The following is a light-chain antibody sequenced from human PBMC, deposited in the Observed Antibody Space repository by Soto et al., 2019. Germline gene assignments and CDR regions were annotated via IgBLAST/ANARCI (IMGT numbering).Light chain of an antibody. J-gene: IGKJ1*01. CDR1: QGISSY. V-gene: IGKV1-8*01. CDR3: QQYYSYSWT. Sequence: AIRMTQSPSSLSASTEERVTITSRASQGISSYLAWYQQKPGKAPKLLIYAASTLQSGVPSRFSGSGSGTDFTLTISCLQSEDFATYYCQQYYSYSWTFGQGTKVDIK. CDR2: AAS.